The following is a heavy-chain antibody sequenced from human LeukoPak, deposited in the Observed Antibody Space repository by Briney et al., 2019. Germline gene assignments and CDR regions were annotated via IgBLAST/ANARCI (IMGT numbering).Heavy chain of an antibody. Sequence: GGSLRLSCAASGFTFSSSWMTWVRQAPGKGLEWVANIKQDGNEKYYVDSVRGRFTVSRDNAKNSLYLQMNSLRAEDTALYYCAKGGIHRGYYYYYMDVWGKGPRSPSP. CDR1: GFTFSSSW. D-gene: IGHD6-13*01. CDR2: IKQDGNEK. J-gene: IGHJ6*03. CDR3: AKGGIHRGYYYYYMDV. V-gene: IGHV3-7*03.